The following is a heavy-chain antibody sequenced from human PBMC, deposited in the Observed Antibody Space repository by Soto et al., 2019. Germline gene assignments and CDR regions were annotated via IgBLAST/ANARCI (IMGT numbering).Heavy chain of an antibody. CDR2: INQDGSER. Sequence: SGGSLRLSCAASGFTFSRNWMSWVRQAPGKGLEWVATINQDGSERYYVDSVKGRFTISRDNAKNSLFLQMSSLRAEDTAVYFCAKDLSGYTNIWPADWGQGTLVTVSS. CDR1: GFTFSRNW. V-gene: IGHV3-7*01. CDR3: AKDLSGYTNIWPAD. J-gene: IGHJ4*02. D-gene: IGHD5-12*01.